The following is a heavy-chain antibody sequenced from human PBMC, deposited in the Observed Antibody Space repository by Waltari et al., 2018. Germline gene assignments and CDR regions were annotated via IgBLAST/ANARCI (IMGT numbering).Heavy chain of an antibody. D-gene: IGHD1-26*01. CDR2: IYYSGST. J-gene: IGHJ4*02. CDR3: ARMGPVVAAEEYFDY. Sequence: QVQLQESGPGLVKPSATLSLTCPVSGGSISRYYWSWLPPPPGKGLEWIGYIYYSGSTNYNPSLKSRVTISVDTSKNQFSLKLSSVTAADTAVYYCARMGPVVAAEEYFDYWGQGTLVTVSS. CDR1: GGSISRYY. V-gene: IGHV4-59*01.